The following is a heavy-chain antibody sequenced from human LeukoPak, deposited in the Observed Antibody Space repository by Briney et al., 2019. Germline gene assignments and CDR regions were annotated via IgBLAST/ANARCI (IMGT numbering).Heavy chain of an antibody. D-gene: IGHD5-12*01. CDR2: INQDGSAK. V-gene: IGHV3-7*05. CDR1: GFLFSNSW. CDR3: ARDSGYNAFDY. J-gene: IGHJ4*02. Sequence: PGGSLRLSCADSGFLFSNSWMAWVRQAPGRGLEWVANINQDGSAKTCVDSVKGRFTISRDNAKNSLYLQMNSLRAEDTAMYYCARDSGYNAFDYWGQGTLVTVSS.